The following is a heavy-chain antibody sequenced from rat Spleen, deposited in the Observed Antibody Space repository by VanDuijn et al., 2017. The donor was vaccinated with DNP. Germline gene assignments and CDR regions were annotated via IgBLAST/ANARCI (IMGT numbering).Heavy chain of an antibody. J-gene: IGHJ2*01. Sequence: EVQLVESGGGLVKPGRSMKLSCAASGFTFSDYGMAWVLQGPTKGLEWVASISHDGGSTYYRDSVKGRFTISRDNAKSTLYLQMNTLRREDTATYYCARTMYTTDYLDYWGQGVMVTVSS. CDR3: ARTMYTTDYLDY. CDR2: ISHDGGST. V-gene: IGHV5-22*01. CDR1: GFTFSDYG. D-gene: IGHD1-6*01.